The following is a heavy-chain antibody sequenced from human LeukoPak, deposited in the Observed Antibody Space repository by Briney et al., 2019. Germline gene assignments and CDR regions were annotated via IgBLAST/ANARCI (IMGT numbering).Heavy chain of an antibody. D-gene: IGHD3-10*01. Sequence: PSETLSLTCTVSGGSISSTTNYWGWIRQPPGKGLEWIGSIYYSGSTNYNPSLKSRVTISVDTSKNQFSLKLSSVTAADTAVYYCARDYYGSERWFDPWGQGTLVTVSS. J-gene: IGHJ5*02. CDR3: ARDYYGSERWFDP. CDR1: GGSISSTTNY. V-gene: IGHV4-39*07. CDR2: IYYSGST.